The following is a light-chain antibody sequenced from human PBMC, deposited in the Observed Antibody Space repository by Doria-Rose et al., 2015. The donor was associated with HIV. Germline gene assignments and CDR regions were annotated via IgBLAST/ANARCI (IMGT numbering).Light chain of an antibody. J-gene: IGKJ5*01. Sequence: TQSPGTLSLSPGERATLSYRASQRVKSSYLALYQQKPGQAPRLLIYDASTSATGIPDRFSGSGSGTDFTLTISRLEPEDVAVYYCQQYGTSRGTFGQGTRLEIK. CDR3: QQYGTSRGT. CDR2: DAS. V-gene: IGKV3-20*01. CDR1: QRVKSSY.